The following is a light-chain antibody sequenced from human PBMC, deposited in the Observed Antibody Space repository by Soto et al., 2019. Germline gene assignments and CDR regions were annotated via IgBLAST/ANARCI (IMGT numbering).Light chain of an antibody. CDR1: QSISIW. Sequence: DIQMTQSPSTLSASVGDRVTITCRASQSISIWLAWYQQKPGQAPKLLIYDASSLESGVPSRFSGSGSGTEFTLTISRLQTDDFAGYYCQQYNSYSGTFGQGTKVEIK. CDR3: QQYNSYSGT. J-gene: IGKJ1*01. CDR2: DAS. V-gene: IGKV1-5*01.